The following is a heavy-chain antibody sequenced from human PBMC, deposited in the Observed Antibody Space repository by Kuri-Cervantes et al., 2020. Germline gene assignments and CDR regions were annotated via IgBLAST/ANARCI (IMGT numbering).Heavy chain of an antibody. CDR1: GYTFTGYY. CDR3: ARDLDYYDSSGYYPTFDY. V-gene: IGHV1-2*02. D-gene: IGHD3-22*01. CDR2: INPNSGGT. Sequence: ASVKVSCKASGYTFTGYYMHWVRQAPGQGLEWMGWINPNSGGTNYAQEFQGRVTMTRDTSISTAYMELSRLRSDDTAVYYCARDLDYYDSSGYYPTFDYWGQGTLVTVSS. J-gene: IGHJ4*02.